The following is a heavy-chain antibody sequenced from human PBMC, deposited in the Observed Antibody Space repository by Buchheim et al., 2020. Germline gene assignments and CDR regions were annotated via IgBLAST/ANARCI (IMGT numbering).Heavy chain of an antibody. D-gene: IGHD4-17*01. V-gene: IGHV3-23*01. J-gene: IGHJ4*02. CDR2: ISESGAST. CDR3: ARKDDTVTNNFDY. Sequence: EQLLESWGGLVQPGGSLRLSCAASGVTFSNYDMGWVRQAPGKGLEWVSTISESGASTFYAESVKRRFTTLRVNSRNTLSFQMSSLRAEDTAVYYCARKDDTVTNNFDYWGQGTL. CDR1: GVTFSNYD.